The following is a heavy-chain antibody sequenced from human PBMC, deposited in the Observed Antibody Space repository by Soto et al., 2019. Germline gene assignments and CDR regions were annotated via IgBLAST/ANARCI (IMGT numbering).Heavy chain of an antibody. CDR1: GGFVSSGSYS. V-gene: IGHV4-34*01. CDR2: MSHSGGT. Sequence: QVQLQQWGAGLLKPSETLSLTCAVYGGFVSSGSYSWSWIRQPPGQGLEWLGEMSHSGGTHFNPSLKSRVTISVDTSKNQFSLKMSSVTAADTALYYCARVERGTATTVVDAFDIWGPGTMVTVSS. J-gene: IGHJ3*02. D-gene: IGHD1-1*01. CDR3: ARVERGTATTVVDAFDI.